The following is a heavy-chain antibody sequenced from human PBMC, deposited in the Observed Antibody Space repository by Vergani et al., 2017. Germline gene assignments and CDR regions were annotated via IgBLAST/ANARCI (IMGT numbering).Heavy chain of an antibody. Sequence: QMQLQESGPGLVKPSETLSLSCTVSGDSISTSSYAWGWIRQPPGKTLEWIGTVFYGGRTSYNPSLKSRVTPSLDTSKKQISLHLTSVTAADTAVYYCARHISVLLPSSMTAFDYWGQGTLVTVSS. V-gene: IGHV4-39*01. J-gene: IGHJ4*02. D-gene: IGHD6-6*01. CDR1: GDSISTSSYA. CDR3: ARHISVLLPSSMTAFDY. CDR2: VFYGGRT.